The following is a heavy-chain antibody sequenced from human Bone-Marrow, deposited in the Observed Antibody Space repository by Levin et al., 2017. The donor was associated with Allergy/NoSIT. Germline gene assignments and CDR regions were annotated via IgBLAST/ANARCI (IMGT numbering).Heavy chain of an antibody. V-gene: IGHV1-18*01. CDR3: ARYLGSSWYELFDY. Sequence: GGSLRLSCKASGYTFTSYGISWVRQAPGQGLEWMGWISAYNGNTNYAQKLQGRVTMTTDTSTSTAYMELRSLRSDDTAVYYCARYLGSSWYELFDYWGQGTLVTVSS. D-gene: IGHD6-13*01. J-gene: IGHJ4*02. CDR1: GYTFTSYG. CDR2: ISAYNGNT.